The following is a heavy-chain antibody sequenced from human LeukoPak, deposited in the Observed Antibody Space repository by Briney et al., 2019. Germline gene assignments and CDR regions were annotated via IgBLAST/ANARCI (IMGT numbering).Heavy chain of an antibody. J-gene: IGHJ6*02. Sequence: GASVKVSCTASGYTFTGYYMHWVRQAPGQGLEWMGWINPNSGGTNYAQKFQGRVTMTRDTSISTAYMELSRLRSDDTAVYYCARDLRFLEWLSVSMDVWGQGTTVTVSS. V-gene: IGHV1-2*02. CDR1: GYTFTGYY. CDR3: ARDLRFLEWLSVSMDV. D-gene: IGHD3-3*01. CDR2: INPNSGGT.